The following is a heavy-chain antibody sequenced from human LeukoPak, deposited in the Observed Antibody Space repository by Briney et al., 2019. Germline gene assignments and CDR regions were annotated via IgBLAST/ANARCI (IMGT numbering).Heavy chain of an antibody. D-gene: IGHD6-19*01. CDR3: AKGQRIAVAGNFDY. J-gene: IGHJ4*02. CDR1: GFTFKNYA. V-gene: IGHV3-23*01. CDR2: ISGSGGST. Sequence: GGSLRLSCAASGFTFKNYAMNWVRQSPGKGLEWVSAISGSGGSTYYADSVKGRFTISRDNSKNTLYLQMNSLRAEDTAVYYCAKGQRIAVAGNFDYWGQGTLVTVSS.